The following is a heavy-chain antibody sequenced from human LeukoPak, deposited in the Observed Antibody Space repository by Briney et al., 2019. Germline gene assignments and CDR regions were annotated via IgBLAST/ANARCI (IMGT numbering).Heavy chain of an antibody. J-gene: IGHJ4*02. V-gene: IGHV4-59*01. CDR3: AGLQVGSTALDH. D-gene: IGHD1-26*01. CDR1: GASICSYF. Sequence: SETLSLTCTVSGASICSYFWTWIRQPAGKELEWVGHIYYSGSIYYNPSLESRVTISIDPSESQFSLKLASLTAADTAVYFCAGLQVGSTALDHWGQGTLVTVSS. CDR2: IYYSGSI.